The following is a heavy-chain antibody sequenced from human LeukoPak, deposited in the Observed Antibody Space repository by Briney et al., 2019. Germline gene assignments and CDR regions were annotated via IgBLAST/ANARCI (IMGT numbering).Heavy chain of an antibody. CDR3: ARADSPSDTAMITAPGY. D-gene: IGHD5-18*01. Sequence: SVKVSCKASGGTFSSYAINWVRQAPGQGLEWMGGIIPIFGTAKYTQKFQGRVTITADESTSTAYMELSSLRSEDTAVYYCARADSPSDTAMITAPGYWGQGTLVTVSS. J-gene: IGHJ4*02. V-gene: IGHV1-69*13. CDR1: GGTFSSYA. CDR2: IIPIFGTA.